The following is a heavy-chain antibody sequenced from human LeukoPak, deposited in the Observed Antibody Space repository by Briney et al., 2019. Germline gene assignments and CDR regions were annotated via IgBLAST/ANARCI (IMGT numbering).Heavy chain of an antibody. CDR3: ARDSFYYDSSGYPRGDY. J-gene: IGHJ4*02. D-gene: IGHD3-22*01. V-gene: IGHV3-7*01. CDR2: IKEDGSEK. CDR1: GFTFSSYW. Sequence: PGGSLRLSCAASGFTFSSYWMSWVRQAPGKGLEWVANIKEDGSEKYYVDSVKGRFTISRDNAKNSLYLQMNSLRAEDTAVYYCARDSFYYDSSGYPRGDYWGQGTLVTVSS.